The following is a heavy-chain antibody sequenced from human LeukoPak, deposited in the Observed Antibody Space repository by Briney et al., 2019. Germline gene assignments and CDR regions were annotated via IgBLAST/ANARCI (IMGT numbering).Heavy chain of an antibody. J-gene: IGHJ3*02. Sequence: SETLSLTCTVSGGSIRIDYLSWIRQPPGKGLEWIAYIYYSGSTDYSGSTDYSPSLKSRVTISVDTSKKQFSLTLSSVTAGDMAVYYCARQTMTTADAFDIWGQGTMVTVSS. V-gene: IGHV4-59*08. CDR2: IYYSGSTDYSGST. D-gene: IGHD4-17*01. CDR3: ARQTMTTADAFDI. CDR1: GGSIRIDY.